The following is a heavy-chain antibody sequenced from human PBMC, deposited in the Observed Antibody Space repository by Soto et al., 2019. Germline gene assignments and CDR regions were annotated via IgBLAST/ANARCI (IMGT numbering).Heavy chain of an antibody. CDR3: ARDGSYDSSGYPNWFDP. D-gene: IGHD3-22*01. J-gene: IGHJ5*02. CDR2: ISYDGSNK. V-gene: IGHV3-30-3*01. Sequence: PGGSLRLSCAASGFTFSSYAMHWVRQAPGKGLEWVAVISYDGSNKYYADSVKGRLTISRDNSKNTLYLQMNSLRAEDTAVYYCARDGSYDSSGYPNWFDPWGQGTLVTVSS. CDR1: GFTFSSYA.